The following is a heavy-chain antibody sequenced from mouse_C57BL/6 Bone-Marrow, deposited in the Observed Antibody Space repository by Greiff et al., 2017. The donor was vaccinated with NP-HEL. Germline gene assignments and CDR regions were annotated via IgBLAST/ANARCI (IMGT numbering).Heavy chain of an antibody. D-gene: IGHD2-3*01. J-gene: IGHJ4*01. CDR3: ARSGWLLRTDY. Sequence: VKLMESGAELVKPGASVKLSCKASGYTFTSYWMHWVKQRPGQGLEWIGMIHPNSGSTNYNEKFKSKATLTVDKSSSTAYMQLSSLTSEDSAVYYCARSGWLLRTDYWGQGTSVTVSS. CDR2: IHPNSGST. CDR1: GYTFTSYW. V-gene: IGHV1-64*01.